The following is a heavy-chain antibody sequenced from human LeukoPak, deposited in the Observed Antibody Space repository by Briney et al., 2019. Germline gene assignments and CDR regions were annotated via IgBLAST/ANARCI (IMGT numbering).Heavy chain of an antibody. CDR1: GYSISNGYF. CDR3: ARAIRTGLGIGSFDG. D-gene: IGHD7-27*01. V-gene: IGHV4-38-2*02. Sequence: KPSETLSLNCTVSGYSISNGYFWGWIRQPPGKGLECIGTIYRSGSIYDNPSLKGRVTISVDTSKNQFSLKLNSLTAADTAVYYCARAIRTGLGIGSFDGWGQGTLVTVSS. J-gene: IGHJ4*02. CDR2: IYRSGSI.